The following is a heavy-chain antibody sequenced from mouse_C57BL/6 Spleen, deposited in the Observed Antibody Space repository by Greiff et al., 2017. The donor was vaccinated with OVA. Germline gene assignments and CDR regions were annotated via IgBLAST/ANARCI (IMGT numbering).Heavy chain of an antibody. D-gene: IGHD1-3*01. J-gene: IGHJ2*01. CDR2: ISDGGSYT. CDR1: GFTFSSYA. Sequence: EVKVEESGGGLVKPGGSLKLSCAASGFTFSSYAMSWVRQTPEKRLEWVATISDGGSYTYYPDNVKGRFTIARDNAKNNLYLQMSHLKSEDTAMYYCAREGKESFDYWGQGTTLTVSS. V-gene: IGHV5-4*01. CDR3: AREGKESFDY.